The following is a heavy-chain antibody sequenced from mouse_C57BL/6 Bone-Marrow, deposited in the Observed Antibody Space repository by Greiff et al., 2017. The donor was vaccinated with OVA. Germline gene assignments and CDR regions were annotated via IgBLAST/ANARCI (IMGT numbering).Heavy chain of an antibody. V-gene: IGHV5-6*01. CDR3: ARTTVVATRRFFDY. CDR1: GFTFSSYG. J-gene: IGHJ2*01. CDR2: ISSGGSYT. Sequence: DVHLVESGGDLVKPGGSLKLSCAASGFTFSSYGMSWVRQTPDKRLEWVATISSGGSYTYYPDSVKGRFTISRDNAKNTLYLQMSSLKSEDTAMYYCARTTVVATRRFFDYWGQGTTLTVSS. D-gene: IGHD1-1*01.